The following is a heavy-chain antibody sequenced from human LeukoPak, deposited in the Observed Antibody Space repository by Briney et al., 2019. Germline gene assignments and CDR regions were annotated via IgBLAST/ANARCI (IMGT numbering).Heavy chain of an antibody. D-gene: IGHD5-18*01. Sequence: FAIIGIGGSTYYADSVKGRFTISRENAKNTMYLQMNSLRAEDTAVYYCAKVFDTAFDAFDIWGQGTMVTVSS. V-gene: IGHV3-23*01. CDR3: AKVFDTAFDAFDI. CDR2: IIGIGGST. J-gene: IGHJ3*02.